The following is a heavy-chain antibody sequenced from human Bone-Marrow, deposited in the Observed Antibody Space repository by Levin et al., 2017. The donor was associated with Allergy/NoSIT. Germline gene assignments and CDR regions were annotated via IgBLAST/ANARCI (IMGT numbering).Heavy chain of an antibody. CDR1: GFTFDDYG. CDR2: INWNGGTT. CDR3: ARTSYSGSFRVGYFDF. V-gene: IGHV3-20*04. Sequence: PGGSLRLSCAASGFTFDDYGMTWVRQVPGKGLEWVAIINWNGGTTGYADSVKGRFTISRDNAKNSLHLQMNSLRAEDTALYYCARTSYSGSFRVGYFDFWGHGTLVTVSS. D-gene: IGHD3-10*01. J-gene: IGHJ4*01.